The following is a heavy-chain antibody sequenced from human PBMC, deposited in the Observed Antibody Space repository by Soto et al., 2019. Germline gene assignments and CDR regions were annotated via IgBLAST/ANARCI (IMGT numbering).Heavy chain of an antibody. J-gene: IGHJ4*02. CDR2: IYYSGST. CDR1: GGSISRSSYY. V-gene: IGHV4-39*01. Sequence: SETLSLTCTVSGGSISRSSYYWGWIRQPPGKGLEWIGGIYYSGSTYYNPSLKSRVTISVDTSKNQFSLKLSSVTAADTAVYYCARHDYGGFGLWGQGTLVTVS. CDR3: ARHDYGGFGL. D-gene: IGHD4-17*01.